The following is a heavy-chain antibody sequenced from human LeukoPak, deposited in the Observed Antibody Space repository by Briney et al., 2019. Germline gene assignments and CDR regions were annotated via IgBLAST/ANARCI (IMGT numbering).Heavy chain of an antibody. CDR1: GFTFSGYY. CDR2: ISSSGSTI. Sequence: PVGSLSLSCAASGFTFSGYYMSWIRQAPGKGLEGVSYISSSGSTIYYADSVKGRFTISRDKAKNSLYLQMNSLRAEDTAVYYCARDTFPTFGGVIGNFDYWGQGTLVTVSS. CDR3: ARDTFPTFGGVIGNFDY. V-gene: IGHV3-11*01. D-gene: IGHD3-16*02. J-gene: IGHJ4*02.